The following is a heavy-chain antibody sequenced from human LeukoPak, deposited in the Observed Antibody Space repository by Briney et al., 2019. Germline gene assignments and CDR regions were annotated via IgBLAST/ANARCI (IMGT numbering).Heavy chain of an antibody. V-gene: IGHV3-15*01. CDR1: GLTFDNAW. D-gene: IGHD3-22*01. J-gene: IGHJ4*02. CDR3: TTYRYSYGSTGYSYFDY. CDR2: ITSKTSDEAT. Sequence: GGSLRLSCAASGLTFDNAWMSWVRQAPGKGLEWVARITSKTSDEATDYAAPVRGRFTISRDDSKATLYLQMDSLETEDTAIYYCTTYRYSYGSTGYSYFDYWGQGILVTVSS.